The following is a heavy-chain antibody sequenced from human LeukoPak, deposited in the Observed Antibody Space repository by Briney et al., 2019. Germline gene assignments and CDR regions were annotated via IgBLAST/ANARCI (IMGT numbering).Heavy chain of an antibody. J-gene: IGHJ4*02. Sequence: TGGSLRLSCAASGFTFSSYGMSWVRQAPGKGLEWVSAISGSGGSTYYADSVKGRFTISRDNSKNTLYLQMNSLRAEDTAVYYCAKGSVEMATNFDYWGQGTLVTVSS. D-gene: IGHD5-24*01. V-gene: IGHV3-23*01. CDR2: ISGSGGST. CDR3: AKGSVEMATNFDY. CDR1: GFTFSSYG.